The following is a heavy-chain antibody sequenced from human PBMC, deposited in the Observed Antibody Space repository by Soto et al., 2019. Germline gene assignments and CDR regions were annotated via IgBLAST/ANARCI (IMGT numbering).Heavy chain of an antibody. V-gene: IGHV3-30-3*01. Sequence: QVQLVESGGGVVQPGNSLRLSCAGSGFTFSSYSIHWVRQPPGKGLEWVTVISSDGNTKYYADSVKGRFTISRDNSKNILYLQMNSLGAEDTAAYYCTREVVIPYWYFDLWGRGTLFTVSS. J-gene: IGHJ2*01. CDR1: GFTFSSYS. D-gene: IGHD2-21*01. CDR2: ISSDGNTK. CDR3: TREVVIPYWYFDL.